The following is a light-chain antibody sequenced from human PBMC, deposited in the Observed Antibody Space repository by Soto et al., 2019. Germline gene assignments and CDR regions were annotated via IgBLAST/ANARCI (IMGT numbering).Light chain of an antibody. CDR1: SRDVGGYNY. CDR2: DVS. J-gene: IGLJ2*01. Sequence: QSALTQPLSVSGSPGQSVTISCTGTSRDVGGYNYVSWYQQHPGKAPKLMIYDVSKRPSGVPDRFSGSKSGNTASLTISGLQAEDEAAYYCCSYAGSYTLGVFGGGTKVTVL. V-gene: IGLV2-11*01. CDR3: CSYAGSYTLGV.